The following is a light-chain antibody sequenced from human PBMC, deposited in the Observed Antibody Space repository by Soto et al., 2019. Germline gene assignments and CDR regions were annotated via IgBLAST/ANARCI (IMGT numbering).Light chain of an antibody. V-gene: IGKV1-5*03. CDR2: KAS. CDR3: QQFNTYPLT. J-gene: IGKJ5*01. Sequence: DSQITQSASTLSASTGRRFASACRASDKIGPWVAWYQQKPGKAPKLLIYKASTLETGAPSRFSASGSGTEFTLTISSLQPEDFATYYCQQFNTYPLTFGQGTRLEIK. CDR1: DKIGPW.